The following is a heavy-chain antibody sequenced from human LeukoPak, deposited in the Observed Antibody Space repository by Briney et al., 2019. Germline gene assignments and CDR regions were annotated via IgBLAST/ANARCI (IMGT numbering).Heavy chain of an antibody. D-gene: IGHD6-19*01. CDR1: GGSFSGYY. CDR3: ARRGVEAVAGTGDSTDFDY. CDR2: INHSGST. V-gene: IGHV4-34*01. J-gene: IGHJ4*02. Sequence: NPSETLSLTCAVYGGSFSGYYWSWIRQPPGKGLEWIGEINHSGSTNYNPSLKSRVTISVDTSKNQFSLKLSSVTAADTAVYYCARRGVEAVAGTGDSTDFDYWGQGTLVTVSS.